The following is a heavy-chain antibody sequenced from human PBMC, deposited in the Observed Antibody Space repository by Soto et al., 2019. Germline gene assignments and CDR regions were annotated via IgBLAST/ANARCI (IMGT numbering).Heavy chain of an antibody. CDR1: GGSISSSSYY. J-gene: IGHJ5*02. Sequence: SETLSLTCTVSGGSISSSSYYWGWIRQPPGQGLEWLGKINPLGNTYYNPSLKSRVTISVDTSKNQLYLKLSSVTAADTAVYYCARGSEFLEWLKINWFDPWGQGTLVTVSS. V-gene: IGHV4-39*07. CDR3: ARGSEFLEWLKINWFDP. CDR2: INPLGNT. D-gene: IGHD3-3*01.